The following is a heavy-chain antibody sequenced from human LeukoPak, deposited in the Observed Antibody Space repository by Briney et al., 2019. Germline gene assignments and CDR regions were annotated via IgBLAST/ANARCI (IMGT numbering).Heavy chain of an antibody. CDR2: IYYSGST. J-gene: IGHJ5*02. V-gene: IGHV4-39*07. CDR1: GGSISSSSYY. D-gene: IGHD2-2*01. CDR3: ARRHTRVWYQLLFDPAGWFDP. Sequence: KPSETLSLTCTVSGGSISSSSYYWGWIRQPPGKGLEWIGSIYYSGSTSYNPSLKSRVTISVDTSKNQFSLKLSSVTAADTAVYYCARRHTRVWYQLLFDPAGWFDPWGQGTLVTVSS.